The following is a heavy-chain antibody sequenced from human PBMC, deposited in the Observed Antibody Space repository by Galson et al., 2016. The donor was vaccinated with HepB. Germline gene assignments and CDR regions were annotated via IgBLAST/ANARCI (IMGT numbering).Heavy chain of an antibody. Sequence: SETLSLTCIVSGDSFSSSAYYWGWIRQPPGKALEWIGTMYYGGSTHYNPSLERRVTISVDKSRNQFSLMLTSVTAVDTAVFLCASRSLLGRGYYFDYWGHGTLVAVSS. V-gene: IGHV4-39*01. CDR2: MYYGGST. CDR3: ASRSLLGRGYYFDY. D-gene: IGHD2-15*01. J-gene: IGHJ4*01. CDR1: GDSFSSSAYY.